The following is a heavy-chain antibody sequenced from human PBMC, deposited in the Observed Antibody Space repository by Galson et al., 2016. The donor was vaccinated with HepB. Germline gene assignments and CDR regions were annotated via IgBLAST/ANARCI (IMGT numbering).Heavy chain of an antibody. J-gene: IGHJ6*04. CDR3: ARDYGYGLDV. D-gene: IGHD3-16*01. CDR1: GFTFSNYW. V-gene: IGHV3-74*01. Sequence: SLRLSCAASGFTFSNYWMHWVRQAPGKGLVWVSYIKSDMSTNYADSVKGRFTISRDNAKNTLYQQLNSLRAEDTAVYFCARDYGYGLDVWGKGITVTVSS. CDR2: IKSDMST.